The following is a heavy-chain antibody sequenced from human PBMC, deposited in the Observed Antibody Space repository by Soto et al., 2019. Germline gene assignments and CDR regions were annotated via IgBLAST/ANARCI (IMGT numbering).Heavy chain of an antibody. CDR2: ISSSSSSTI. J-gene: IGHJ5*02. V-gene: IGHV3-48*02. Sequence: LRLSCAASGFTFSSYSMNWVRQAPGKGLEWVSYISSSSSSTIYYADSVKGRFTISRDNAKNSLYLQMNSLRDEDTAVYYCARGADYDSSGIRLNWFDPWGQGTLVTVSS. CDR1: GFTFSSYS. CDR3: ARGADYDSSGIRLNWFDP. D-gene: IGHD3-22*01.